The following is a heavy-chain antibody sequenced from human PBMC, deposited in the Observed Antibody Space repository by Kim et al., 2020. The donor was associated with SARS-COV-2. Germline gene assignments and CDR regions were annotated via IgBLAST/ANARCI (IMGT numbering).Heavy chain of an antibody. V-gene: IGHV1-8*01. D-gene: IGHD3-10*01. CDR1: GYTFTSYD. J-gene: IGHJ6*02. CDR3: ARGYYYYGSGSYYPVNENYYYYGMDV. CDR2: MNPNSGNT. Sequence: ASVKVSCKASGYTFTSYDINWVRQATGQGLEWMGWMNPNSGNTGYAQKFQGRVTMSRNTSISTAYMELSSLRSEDTAVYYCARGYYYYGSGSYYPVNENYYYYGMDVWGQGTTVTVSS.